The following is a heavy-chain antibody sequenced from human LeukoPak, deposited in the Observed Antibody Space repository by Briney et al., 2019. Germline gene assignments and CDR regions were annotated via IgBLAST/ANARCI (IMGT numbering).Heavy chain of an antibody. Sequence: GGSLRLSCAASGFNFSIYSMNWVRQAPGKGLEWVSYITRSSTTIYYADSVKGRFTISRDNAKNSLYLQMNSLRVEDTAIYYCARGPEYHDAFDIWGQGTMVTVSS. D-gene: IGHD2-2*01. J-gene: IGHJ3*02. CDR3: ARGPEYHDAFDI. V-gene: IGHV3-48*01. CDR2: ITRSSTTI. CDR1: GFNFSIYS.